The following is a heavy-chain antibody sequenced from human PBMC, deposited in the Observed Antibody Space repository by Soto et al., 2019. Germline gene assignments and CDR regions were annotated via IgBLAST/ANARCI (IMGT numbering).Heavy chain of an antibody. CDR3: AVSGGGGSSSWPYDY. J-gene: IGHJ4*02. CDR2: INAGNGNT. V-gene: IGHV1-3*01. CDR1: GYTFTSYA. D-gene: IGHD6-13*01. Sequence: QVQLVQSGAEVKKPGASVKVSCKASGYTFTSYAMHWVRQAPGQRLEWMGWINAGNGNTKYSQKFQGRVTITRDTSASTAYMERSSLRSEDTAVYYCAVSGGGGSSSWPYDYWGQGTLVTVSS.